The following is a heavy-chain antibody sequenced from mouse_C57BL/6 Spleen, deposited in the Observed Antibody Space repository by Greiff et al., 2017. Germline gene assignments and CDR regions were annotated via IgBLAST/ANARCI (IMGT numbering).Heavy chain of an antibody. J-gene: IGHJ2*01. Sequence: EVQLMESGGGLVQPGGSLKLSCAASGFTFSDYYMYWVRQTPEKRLEWVAYISNGGGSTYYPDTVKGRFTITRDNAKNTLYLQMSRLKTEDTAMYYCARGGYGYYFGYWGQGTTLTVSS. CDR2: ISNGGGST. CDR3: ARGGYGYYFGY. D-gene: IGHD1-1*02. CDR1: GFTFSDYY. V-gene: IGHV5-12*01.